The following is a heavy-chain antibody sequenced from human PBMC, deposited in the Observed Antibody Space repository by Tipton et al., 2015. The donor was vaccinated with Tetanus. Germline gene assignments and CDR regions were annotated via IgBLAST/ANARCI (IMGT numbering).Heavy chain of an antibody. CDR1: GASFRNDGYY. Sequence: TLSLTCTVSGASFRNDGYYWSWVRQHPGRGLEWIGYIYYSGSTYYNPSLKSPVTISVDTSKNQFSLTVSSVTAADTAVYYCARVKGTYNHYGLDVWGQGTTVTVAS. CDR2: IYYSGST. D-gene: IGHD3-10*01. V-gene: IGHV4-31*01. J-gene: IGHJ6*02. CDR3: ARVKGTYNHYGLDV.